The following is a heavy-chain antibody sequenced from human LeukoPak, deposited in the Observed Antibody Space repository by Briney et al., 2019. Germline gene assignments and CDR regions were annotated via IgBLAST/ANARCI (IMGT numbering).Heavy chain of an antibody. CDR1: GFTFSSSA. V-gene: IGHV1-58*01. CDR2: IVVGGGNT. D-gene: IGHD3-9*01. CDR3: AAARLNYDILTGYYGMDV. J-gene: IGHJ6*02. Sequence: AASVKVSCKASGFTFSSSAVQWVRQARGQRLEWIGWIVVGGGNTNYAQNFQERVTITRDMSTSTAYMELSSLRSEDTAVYYCAAARLNYDILTGYYGMDVWGQGTTVTVSS.